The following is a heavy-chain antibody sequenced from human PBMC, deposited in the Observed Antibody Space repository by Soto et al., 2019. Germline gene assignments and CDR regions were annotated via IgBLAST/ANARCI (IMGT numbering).Heavy chain of an antibody. CDR2: IYPGDSDT. Sequence: PGESLKISCNGSGYNFTSYWIGWVRQMPGKGLEWMGIIYPGDSDTRYSPSFQGQVTISADKSISTAYLQWSSLKASDTAMYYCARDLCSGGSCYPGNYFDYWGQGTLVTVSS. J-gene: IGHJ4*02. CDR1: GYNFTSYW. V-gene: IGHV5-51*01. D-gene: IGHD2-15*01. CDR3: ARDLCSGGSCYPGNYFDY.